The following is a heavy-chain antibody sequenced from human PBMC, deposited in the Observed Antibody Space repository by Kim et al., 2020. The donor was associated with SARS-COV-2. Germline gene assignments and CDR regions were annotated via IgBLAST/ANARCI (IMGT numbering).Heavy chain of an antibody. D-gene: IGHD3-10*01. CDR2: INPSGGST. J-gene: IGHJ2*01. CDR3: ARVTPPIPDGSGSYLRYWYFDL. CDR1: GYTFTSYY. Sequence: ASVKVSCKASGYTFTSYYMHWVRQAPGQGLEWMGIINPSGGSTSYAQKFQGRVTMTRDTSTSTVYMELSSLRSEDTAVYYCARVTPPIPDGSGSYLRYWYFDLWGRGTLVSVSS. V-gene: IGHV1-46*01.